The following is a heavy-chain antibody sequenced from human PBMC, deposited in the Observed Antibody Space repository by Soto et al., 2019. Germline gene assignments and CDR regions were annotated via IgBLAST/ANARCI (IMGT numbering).Heavy chain of an antibody. J-gene: IGHJ4*02. CDR1: GFTFSSYG. Sequence: TGGSLRLSCAASGFTFSSYGMHWVRQAPGKGLEWVAVIWYDGSNKYYADSVKGRFTISRDNSKSTVYLQTEDTAVYYCTRYYYESSGYYVYWGQGTLVTVSS. V-gene: IGHV3-33*01. CDR3: TRYYYESSGYYVY. CDR2: IWYDGSNK. D-gene: IGHD3-22*01.